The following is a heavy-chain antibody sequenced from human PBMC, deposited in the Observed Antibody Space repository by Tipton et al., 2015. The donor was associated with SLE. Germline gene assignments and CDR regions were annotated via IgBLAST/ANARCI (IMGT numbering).Heavy chain of an antibody. V-gene: IGHV3-11*04. CDR1: TFTFSDYY. Sequence: SLRLSCAASTFTFSDYYMSWIRQAPGKGLEWVSYISSSGSTIYYADSVKGRFTISRDNAKNSLYLQMNSLRAEDTAVYYCARGDIVALYYFDYWGQGTLVTVSS. CDR2: ISSSGSTI. J-gene: IGHJ4*02. CDR3: ARGDIVALYYFDY. D-gene: IGHD5-12*01.